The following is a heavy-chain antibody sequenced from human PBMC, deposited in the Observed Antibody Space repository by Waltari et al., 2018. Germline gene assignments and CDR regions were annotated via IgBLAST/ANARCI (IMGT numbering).Heavy chain of an antibody. CDR2: IYTSWST. CDR1: GGSISSYY. CDR3: ARSLYYDFWGGYYESHFDY. V-gene: IGHV4-4*07. D-gene: IGHD3-3*01. Sequence: QVQLQESGPGLVKPSETLSLTCTVSGGSISSYYWSWIRQPAGKGLEWIGRIYTSWSTNYNPSLKSRVTMSVDTSKNQFSLKLSSVTAADTAVYYCARSLYYDFWGGYYESHFDYWGQGTLVTVSS. J-gene: IGHJ4*02.